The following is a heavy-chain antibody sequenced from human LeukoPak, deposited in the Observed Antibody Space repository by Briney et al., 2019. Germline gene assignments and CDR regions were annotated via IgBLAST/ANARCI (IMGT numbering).Heavy chain of an antibody. J-gene: IGHJ4*02. CDR1: GYTFTGYY. V-gene: IGHV1-2*02. D-gene: IGHD6-13*01. Sequence: ASVKVSCKASGYTFTGYYMHWVRQAPGQGLEWMGWINPNSGGTNYAQKFQGRVTMTRDTSISTAYVELSRLRSDDTAVYYCARASSYSSSIAAAGVDYWGQGTLVTVSS. CDR2: INPNSGGT. CDR3: ARASSYSSSIAAAGVDY.